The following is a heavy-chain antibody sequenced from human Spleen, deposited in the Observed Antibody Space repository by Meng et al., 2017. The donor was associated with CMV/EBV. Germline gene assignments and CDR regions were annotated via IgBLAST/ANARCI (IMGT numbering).Heavy chain of an antibody. Sequence: ASVKVSCKASGYTFTGYYIHWVRQAPGQGLEWMGWINPNSGGTNYAQKFQGRVTMTRDTSISTAYMELSRLRSDDTAVYYCARDRTWGTTLYYFDYWGQGTLVTVSS. V-gene: IGHV1-2*02. CDR1: GYTFTGYY. J-gene: IGHJ4*02. D-gene: IGHD1-7*01. CDR2: INPNSGGT. CDR3: ARDRTWGTTLYYFDY.